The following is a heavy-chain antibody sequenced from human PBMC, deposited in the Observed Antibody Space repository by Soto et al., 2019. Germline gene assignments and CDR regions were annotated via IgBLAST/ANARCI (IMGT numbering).Heavy chain of an antibody. Sequence: QVQLVQSGAEVKKPGASMRVSCKASGYTFTSYYIHWVRQAPGQGLEWMGGIIPIFGTANYAQKFQGRVTITADESTSTAYMELSSLRSEDTAVYYCARAQNQPYYYYGMDVWGQGTTVTVSS. CDR2: IIPIFGTA. V-gene: IGHV1-69*01. J-gene: IGHJ6*02. CDR3: ARAQNQPYYYYGMDV. CDR1: GYTFTSYY. D-gene: IGHD2-2*01.